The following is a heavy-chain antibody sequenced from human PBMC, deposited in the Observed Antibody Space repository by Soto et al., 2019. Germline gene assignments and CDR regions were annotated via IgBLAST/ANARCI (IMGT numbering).Heavy chain of an antibody. J-gene: IGHJ4*02. CDR1: GFTFSSYG. Sequence: QVQLVESGGGVVQPGRSLRLSCAASGFTFSSYGIHWVRQAPGKGLEWVAVISYDGSNRYYADSVKGRITISRDNSKNTPYLQMNSLRAEDTAVYDCAKGGYYDSSGYLGWLDYWGQGTLVTVSS. CDR2: ISYDGSNR. V-gene: IGHV3-30*18. D-gene: IGHD3-22*01. CDR3: AKGGYYDSSGYLGWLDY.